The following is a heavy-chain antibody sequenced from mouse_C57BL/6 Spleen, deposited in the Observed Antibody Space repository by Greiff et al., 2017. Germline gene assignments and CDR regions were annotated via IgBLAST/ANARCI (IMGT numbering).Heavy chain of an antibody. V-gene: IGHV1-26*01. CDR3: ARGTRGY. CDR2: INPNNGGT. J-gene: IGHJ2*01. D-gene: IGHD3-3*01. CDR1: GYTFTDYY. Sequence: EVQLQQSGPELVKPGASVKISCKASGYTFTDYYMNWVKQSHGKSLEWIGDINPNNGGTSYNQKFKGKATLTVDKSSSTAYMELRSLTSEDSAVYYCARGTRGYWGQGTTLTVSS.